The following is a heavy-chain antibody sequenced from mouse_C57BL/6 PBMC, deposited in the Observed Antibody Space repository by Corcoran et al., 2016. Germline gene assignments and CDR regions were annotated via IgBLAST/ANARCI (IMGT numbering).Heavy chain of an antibody. J-gene: IGHJ2*01. V-gene: IGHV1-26*01. CDR1: GYTFTDYY. D-gene: IGHD1-1*01. CDR3: ARFGESDYGSLDY. CDR2: INPNNGGT. Sequence: EVQLQQSGPELVKPGASVKISCKASGYTFTDYYMNWVKQSHGKSLERIGDINPNNGGTSYNQKFKGKATLTVDKSSSTAYMELRSLTSEDSAVYYCARFGESDYGSLDYWGQGTTLTVSS.